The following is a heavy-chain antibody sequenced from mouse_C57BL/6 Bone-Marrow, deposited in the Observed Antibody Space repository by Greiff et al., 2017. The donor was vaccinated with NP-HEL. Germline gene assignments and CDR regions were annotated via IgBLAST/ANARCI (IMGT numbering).Heavy chain of an antibody. D-gene: IGHD2-5*01. CDR3: ARESSNPFAY. CDR1: GYTFTSYW. CDR2: IDPSDSYT. J-gene: IGHJ3*01. Sequence: QVQLQQSGAELVRPGTSVKLSCKASGYTFTSYWMHWVKQRPGQGLEWIGVIDPSDSYTNSNQKFKGKATLTVDTSTSTSYMQLSSLTSEDSAVYYCARESSNPFAYWGQGTLVTVSA. V-gene: IGHV1-59*01.